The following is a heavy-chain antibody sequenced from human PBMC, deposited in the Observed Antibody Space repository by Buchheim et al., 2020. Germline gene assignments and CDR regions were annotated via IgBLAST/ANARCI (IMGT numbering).Heavy chain of an antibody. D-gene: IGHD4-11*01. Sequence: QMQLQESGPGLVKPLQTLSLTCTVSGGSINRGGYYWSWIRQHSVRGLEWIGYIYYTGATYYSTSLKSRVSIFVDMSKNQFSLGVNSVTAADTAVYFCARDGYNNFGEYFAMDVWGQGT. J-gene: IGHJ6*01. V-gene: IGHV4-31*03. CDR3: ARDGYNNFGEYFAMDV. CDR1: GGSINRGGYY. CDR2: IYYTGAT.